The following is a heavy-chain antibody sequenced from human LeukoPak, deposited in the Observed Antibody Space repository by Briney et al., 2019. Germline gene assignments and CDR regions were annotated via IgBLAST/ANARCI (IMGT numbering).Heavy chain of an antibody. D-gene: IGHD6-13*01. Sequence: PSETLSLTCSVSGDSISSYYWNWIRQPPGKGLEWIGSIDYSGSTYYNPSLKSRVTISVDTSKNHFSLDLSSVTAADTAVYYCARDRSSSWYKDFDYWGQGTLVTVSS. V-gene: IGHV4-59*12. CDR1: GDSISSYY. CDR3: ARDRSSSWYKDFDY. CDR2: IDYSGST. J-gene: IGHJ4*02.